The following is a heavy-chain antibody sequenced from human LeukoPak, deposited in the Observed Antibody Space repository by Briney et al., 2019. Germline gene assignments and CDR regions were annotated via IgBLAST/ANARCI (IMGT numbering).Heavy chain of an antibody. CDR3: ATRRGILIAARPFSFFYGMDV. J-gene: IGHJ6*02. V-gene: IGHV1-24*01. CDR2: FDPEDGET. CDR1: GYPLTELS. Sequence: ASVKVSCKVSGYPLTELSKHWVRQAPGKGLEWMGGFDPEDGETIYAQKFQGRVTMTEDTSTDTAYMELSSLRSEDTAIYYCATRRGILIAARPFSFFYGMDVWGQGTTVTVSS. D-gene: IGHD6-6*01.